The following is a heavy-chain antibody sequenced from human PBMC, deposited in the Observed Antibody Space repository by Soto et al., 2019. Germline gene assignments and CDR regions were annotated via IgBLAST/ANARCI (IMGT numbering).Heavy chain of an antibody. V-gene: IGHV3-33*01. J-gene: IGHJ6*02. CDR1: GFTFSSYG. CDR3: ARDTPVRRVPSLYYGVDV. CDR2: IWYDGSNK. Sequence: QVQLVESGGGVVQPGRSLRLSCAASGFTFSSYGMHWVRQAPGKGLEWVAVIWYDGSNKYYADSVKGRFTISRDNSKNTLYLQMNSLRAEDTAVYYCARDTPVRRVPSLYYGVDVWGQGTTVTVSS. D-gene: IGHD2-2*01.